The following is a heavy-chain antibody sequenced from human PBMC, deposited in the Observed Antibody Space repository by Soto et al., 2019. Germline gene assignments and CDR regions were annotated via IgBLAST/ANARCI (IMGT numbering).Heavy chain of an antibody. CDR3: ARDRYFDYRFDY. D-gene: IGHD3-9*01. Sequence: GGSLRLSCAASGFTFSSYWMSWVRQAPGKGLEWVANIKQDGSEKYYVDSVKGRFTISRDNAKNSLYLQMNSLRAEDTAVYYWARDRYFDYRFDYWGQGTLVTAPQ. V-gene: IGHV3-7*01. CDR2: IKQDGSEK. J-gene: IGHJ4*02. CDR1: GFTFSSYW.